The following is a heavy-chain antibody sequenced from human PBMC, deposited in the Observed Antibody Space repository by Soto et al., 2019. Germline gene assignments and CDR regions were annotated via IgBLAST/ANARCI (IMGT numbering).Heavy chain of an antibody. V-gene: IGHV4-34*01. CDR2: INHSGST. D-gene: IGHD3-10*01. CDR1: GGSFSGYY. CDR3: ARDAISMVRGTNNWFDP. Sequence: PSETLSLTCAVYGGSFSGYYWSWIRQPPGKGLEWIGEINHSGSTNYNPSLKSRVTISVDTSKNQFSLKLSSVTAADTAVYYCARDAISMVRGTNNWFDPWGQGTLVTVSS. J-gene: IGHJ5*02.